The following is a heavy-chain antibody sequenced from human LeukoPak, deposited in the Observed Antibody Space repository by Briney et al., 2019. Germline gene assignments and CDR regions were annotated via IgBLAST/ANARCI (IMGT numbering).Heavy chain of an antibody. D-gene: IGHD3-22*01. Sequence: ASVKVSCKASGYTFTSYYIHWVRQATGQGLEWMGWMNPNSGNTGYAQKFQGRVTMTRNTSISTAYMELSSLRSEDTAVYYCARPGDYYDSSGYYVASWFDPWGQGTLVTVSS. V-gene: IGHV1-8*02. CDR3: ARPGDYYDSSGYYVASWFDP. J-gene: IGHJ5*02. CDR2: MNPNSGNT. CDR1: GYTFTSYY.